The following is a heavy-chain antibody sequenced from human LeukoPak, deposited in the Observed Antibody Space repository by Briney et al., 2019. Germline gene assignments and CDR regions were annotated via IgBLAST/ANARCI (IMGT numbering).Heavy chain of an antibody. D-gene: IGHD3-22*01. Sequence: SETLSLTCAVYGGSVSGYYWSWIRQPPGKGLEWIGEINHSGSTNYNPSLKSRVTISVDTSKNQFSLKLSSVSAADTAVYYCARDSSGFQSYDYWGQGTLVTVSS. CDR1: GGSVSGYY. CDR3: ARDSSGFQSYDY. CDR2: INHSGST. J-gene: IGHJ4*02. V-gene: IGHV4-34*01.